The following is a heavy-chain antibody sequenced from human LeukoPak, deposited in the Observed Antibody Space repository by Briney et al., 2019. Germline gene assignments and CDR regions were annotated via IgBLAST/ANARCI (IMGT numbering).Heavy chain of an antibody. CDR2: IYTSGST. CDR1: GGSISSYY. CDR3: ARYDCGGDCYLDY. D-gene: IGHD2-21*02. V-gene: IGHV4-4*07. Sequence: SSETLSLTCTVSGGSISSYYWSWIRQPAGKGLERIGRIYTSGSTNYNPSLKSRVTISVDKSKNQFSLKLSPVTAADTAVYYCARYDCGGDCYLDYWGQGTLVTVSS. J-gene: IGHJ4*02.